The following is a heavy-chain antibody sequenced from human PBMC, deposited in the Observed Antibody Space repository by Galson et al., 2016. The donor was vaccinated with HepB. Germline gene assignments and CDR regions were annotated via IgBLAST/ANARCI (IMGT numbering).Heavy chain of an antibody. D-gene: IGHD4-17*01. V-gene: IGHV3-64D*06. Sequence: SLRLSCAVSGFTFRDYSMHWVRQAPGKRLEYVSAITANGDTTYYADSVQGRFTISRDNSKNTFYLQMTSLRSEDTAVYYCMSPYYGDYKNFWGRGTLATVSS. J-gene: IGHJ4*02. CDR2: ITANGDTT. CDR3: MSPYYGDYKNF. CDR1: GFTFRDYS.